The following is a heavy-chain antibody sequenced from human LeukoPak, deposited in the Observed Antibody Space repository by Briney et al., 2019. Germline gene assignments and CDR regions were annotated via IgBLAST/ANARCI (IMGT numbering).Heavy chain of an antibody. D-gene: IGHD6-13*01. V-gene: IGHV1-69*13. J-gene: IGHJ6*03. CDR2: IIPIFGTA. CDR1: GGTFSSYA. Sequence: ASVKVSCKASGGTFSSYAISWVRQAPGQGLEWMGGIIPIFGTANYAQKFQGRVTITADESTSTAYMELSSLRSEDTAVYHCARDSVAAAGPRYYYMDVWDKGTTVTVSS. CDR3: ARDSVAAAGPRYYYMDV.